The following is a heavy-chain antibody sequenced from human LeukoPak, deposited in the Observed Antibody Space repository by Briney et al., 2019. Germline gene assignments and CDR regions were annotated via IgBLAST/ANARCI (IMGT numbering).Heavy chain of an antibody. V-gene: IGHV1-2*02. CDR2: INPNSGGT. CDR3: ARALRISSNWFDP. CDR1: VYTFTGYY. J-gene: IGHJ5*02. D-gene: IGHD2-15*01. Sequence: ASVKVSCKASVYTFTGYYMHWVRQAPGQGLEWMGWINPNSGGTNYAQKFQGRVTMTRDTSISTAYMELSRLRSDDTAVYYCARALRISSNWFDPWGQGTLVTVSS.